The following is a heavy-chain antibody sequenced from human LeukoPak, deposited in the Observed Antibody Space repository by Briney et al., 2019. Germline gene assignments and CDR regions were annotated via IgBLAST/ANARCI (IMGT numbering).Heavy chain of an antibody. V-gene: IGHV3-20*04. D-gene: IGHD3-3*01. Sequence: GGSLRLSCAASGLTFDDYGMSWVRQAPGKGLEWVSGINWNGGSTGYADSVKGRFTISRDNANNSLYLQMNSLRAEDTALYYCARDQFGVIIVTSQYYFDYWGQGTLVTVSS. CDR1: GLTFDDYG. CDR2: INWNGGST. J-gene: IGHJ4*02. CDR3: ARDQFGVIIVTSQYYFDY.